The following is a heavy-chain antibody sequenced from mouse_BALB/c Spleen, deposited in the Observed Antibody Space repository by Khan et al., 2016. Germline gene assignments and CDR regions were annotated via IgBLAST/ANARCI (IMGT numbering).Heavy chain of an antibody. J-gene: IGHJ2*01. CDR3: AREGNYFDY. CDR1: GYTFTSYN. D-gene: IGHD2-14*01. CDR2: IYPGNGDT. V-gene: IGHV1-12*01. Sequence: QVQLQQPGAELVKPGASVKMSCKASGYTFTSYNMHWVKQTPGQGLEWIGAIYPGNGDTSYNQKFKGKATLTADKSSSTAYMQLGSLTSVDSAVYYCAREGNYFDYWGQGTTLTVSS.